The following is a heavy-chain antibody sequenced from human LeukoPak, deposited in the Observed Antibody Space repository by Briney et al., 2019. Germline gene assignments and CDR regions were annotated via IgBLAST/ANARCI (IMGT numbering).Heavy chain of an antibody. J-gene: IGHJ4*02. CDR1: GGSFSGYY. CDR2: INHSGST. V-gene: IGHV4-34*01. D-gene: IGHD2-15*01. CDR3: ARGHYGGNGPVTH. Sequence: SGTLSLTCAVYGGSFSGYYWSWIRQPPGKGLEWIGEINHSGSTNYNPSLKSRVTISVDTSKNQLSLKLSSVTAADTAVYYCARGHYGGNGPVTHWGQGTLVTVSS.